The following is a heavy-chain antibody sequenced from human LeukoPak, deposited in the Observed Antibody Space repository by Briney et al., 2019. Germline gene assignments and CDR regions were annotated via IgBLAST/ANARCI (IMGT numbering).Heavy chain of an antibody. CDR3: ARVQDNRRGNWFDP. D-gene: IGHD2-15*01. J-gene: IGHJ5*02. V-gene: IGHV3-23*01. CDR2: ISGSGGST. Sequence: GGSLRLSCAASGFTFSSYAMSWVRQAPGKGLEWVSAISGSGGSTYYADSVKGRFTISRDNSKNTLYLQMNSLRAEDTAVYYCARVQDNRRGNWFDPWGQGTLVTVSS. CDR1: GFTFSSYA.